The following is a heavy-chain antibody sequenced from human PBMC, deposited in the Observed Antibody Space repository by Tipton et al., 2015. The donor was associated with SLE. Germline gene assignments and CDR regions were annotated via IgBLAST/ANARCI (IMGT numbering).Heavy chain of an antibody. CDR3: ASSGSGWYLDY. V-gene: IGHV4-34*01. J-gene: IGHJ4*02. CDR2: INYSGST. D-gene: IGHD6-19*01. Sequence: TLSLTCAVYGGSFSGYYWSWIRQSPGKGLEWIGEINYSGSTKYNPSLKSRVTISVDTSKNQFSLKLSSVTAADTAVYYCASSGSGWYLDYWGQGTLVTVSS. CDR1: GGSFSGYY.